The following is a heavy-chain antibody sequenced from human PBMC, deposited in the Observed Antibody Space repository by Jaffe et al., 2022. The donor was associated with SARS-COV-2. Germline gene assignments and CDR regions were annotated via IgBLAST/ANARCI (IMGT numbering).Heavy chain of an antibody. CDR1: GFTFSSYA. V-gene: IGHV3-30*04. CDR3: ARDGPVSYFDY. CDR2: ISHDGSNK. Sequence: QVQLVESGGGVVQPGRSLRLSCAASGFTFSSYAMHWVRQAPGKGLEWVAVISHDGSNKYYADSVKGRFTMSRDNSKNTVYLQMNSLRAEDTAVYYCARDGPVSYFDYWGQGTLVTVSS. D-gene: IGHD2-21*01. J-gene: IGHJ4*02.